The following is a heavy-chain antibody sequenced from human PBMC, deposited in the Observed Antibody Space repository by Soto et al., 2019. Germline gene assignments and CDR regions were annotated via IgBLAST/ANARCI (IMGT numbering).Heavy chain of an antibody. CDR3: ARAPDIYCSGGSCYDYFDY. CDR2: IYYSGST. CDR1: GGSISSYY. V-gene: IGHV4-59*01. Sequence: SETLSLTCTVSGGSISSYYWSWIRQPPGKGLEWIGYIYYSGSTNYNPSLKSRVTISVDTSKNQFSLRLSSVTAADTAVYYCARAPDIYCSGGSCYDYFDYWGQGTLVTVSS. J-gene: IGHJ4*02. D-gene: IGHD2-15*01.